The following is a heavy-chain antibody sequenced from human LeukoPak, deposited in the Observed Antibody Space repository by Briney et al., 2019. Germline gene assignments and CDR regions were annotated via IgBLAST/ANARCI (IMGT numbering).Heavy chain of an antibody. D-gene: IGHD3-10*01. CDR3: ARGVVRGAIHI. CDR2: INPNSGGT. Sequence: GASVKVSCKASGYTFTGYYMHWVRQAPGQGLEWMGWINPNSGGTNCRVTMARDTSISTAYVELSRLRSDDMAVYYCARGVVRGAIHIWGQGTMVTVSS. J-gene: IGHJ3*02. CDR1: GYTFTGYY. V-gene: IGHV1-2*02.